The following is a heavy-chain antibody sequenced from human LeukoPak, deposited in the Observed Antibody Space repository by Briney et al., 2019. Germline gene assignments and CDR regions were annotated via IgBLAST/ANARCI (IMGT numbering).Heavy chain of an antibody. J-gene: IGHJ6*04. CDR1: GFTFSNYN. CDR3: AELGITMIGGV. V-gene: IGHV3-21*01. D-gene: IGHD3-10*02. Sequence: GGSLRLSCAASGFTFSNYNMNWVRQTPGKGLEWVSSISSTSSYIHYADSVKGRFTISRDNAKNSLYLQMNSLRAEDTAVYYCAELGITMIGGVWGKGTTVTVSS. CDR2: ISSTSSYI.